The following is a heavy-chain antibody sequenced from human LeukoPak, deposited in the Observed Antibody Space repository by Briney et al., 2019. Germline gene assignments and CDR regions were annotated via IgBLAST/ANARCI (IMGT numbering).Heavy chain of an antibody. J-gene: IGHJ4*02. D-gene: IGHD2-2*02. CDR3: ARSAGYCSSTSCYTENIDY. CDR2: IYSGGST. Sequence: GGSLRLSCAASGFTVSSNYMSWVRQAPGKGLEWVSVIYSGGSTYYADSVKGRFTISRDNSKSTLYLQMNSLRAEDTAVYYCARSAGYCSSTSCYTENIDYWGQGTLVTVSS. V-gene: IGHV3-66*02. CDR1: GFTVSSNY.